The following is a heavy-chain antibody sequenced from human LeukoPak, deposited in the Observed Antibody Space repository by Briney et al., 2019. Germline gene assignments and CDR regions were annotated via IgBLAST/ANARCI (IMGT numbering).Heavy chain of an antibody. CDR3: ARGPPYCSSTSCYGFDAFDI. V-gene: IGHV4-30-2*01. J-gene: IGHJ3*02. D-gene: IGHD2-2*01. CDR1: GGSISSGNYF. CDR2: INHSGST. Sequence: SQTPSLTCSVSGGSISSGNYFWSWIRQPPGKGLEWIGEINHSGSTNYNPSLKSRVTISVDTSKNQFSLKLSSVTAADTAVYYCARGPPYCSSTSCYGFDAFDIWGQGTMVTVSS.